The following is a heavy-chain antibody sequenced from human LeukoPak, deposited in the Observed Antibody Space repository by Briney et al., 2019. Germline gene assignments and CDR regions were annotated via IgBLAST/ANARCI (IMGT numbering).Heavy chain of an antibody. J-gene: IGHJ4*02. CDR1: GFNFSNYS. V-gene: IGHV3-48*02. Sequence: GGSLRLSCAASGFNFSNYSMNWVRQAPGKGLEWVSYISSSGRTIHHADSVKGRFTISRDNAKNSLYLQMNSLRDEDTAVYYCARFRSVLWDFDYWGQGAQVTVSS. CDR3: ARFRSVLWDFDY. CDR2: ISSSGRTI. D-gene: IGHD4/OR15-4a*01.